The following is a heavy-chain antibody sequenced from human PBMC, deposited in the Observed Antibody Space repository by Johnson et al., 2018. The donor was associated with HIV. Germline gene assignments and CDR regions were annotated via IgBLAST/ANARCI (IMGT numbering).Heavy chain of an antibody. V-gene: IGHV3-30*04. J-gene: IGHJ3*02. CDR2: ISYDGTNK. CDR3: ARGGGCGGDCYSGYDAFDI. D-gene: IGHD2-21*01. Sequence: QVQLVESGGGVVQPGRSLRLSCAASGFTFSSYAMHWVRQAPGKGLEWVAVISYDGTNKYYADSVKGRFTISRDNSKNTMYLQMNSLRPEDTVVYFCARGGGCGGDCYSGYDAFDIWGQGTMVTVSS. CDR1: GFTFSSYA.